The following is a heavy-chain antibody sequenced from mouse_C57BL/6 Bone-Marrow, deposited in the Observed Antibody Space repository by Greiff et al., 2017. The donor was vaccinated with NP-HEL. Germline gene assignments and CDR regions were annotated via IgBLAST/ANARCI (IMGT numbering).Heavy chain of an antibody. CDR2: INHDGGST. J-gene: IGHJ4*01. Sequence: EVHLVESEGGLVQPGSSMKLSCTASGFTFSDYYMAWVRQVPEKGLEWVAKINHDGGSTYYLDSLKGRFIISRDKAKNILYLQMSSLKSEDTATDYCAREGGSAMDYWGQGTSVTVSS. CDR3: AREGGSAMDY. V-gene: IGHV5-16*01. CDR1: GFTFSDYY.